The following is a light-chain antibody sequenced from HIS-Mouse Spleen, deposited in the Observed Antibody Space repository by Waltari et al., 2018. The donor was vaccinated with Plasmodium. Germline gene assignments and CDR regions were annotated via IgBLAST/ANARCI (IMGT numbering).Light chain of an antibody. V-gene: IGKV3-15*01. J-gene: IGKJ3*01. CDR1: QSVSSN. Sequence: EIVMTQSPATMSVSPGERATLSCSASQSVSSNLAWYQQKPGQAPRLLIYGASTRTTGITAMFSGSGSGTEFTLTISSLQSEDFAVYYCQQYNNWSFTFGPGTKVDIK. CDR3: QQYNNWSFT. CDR2: GAS.